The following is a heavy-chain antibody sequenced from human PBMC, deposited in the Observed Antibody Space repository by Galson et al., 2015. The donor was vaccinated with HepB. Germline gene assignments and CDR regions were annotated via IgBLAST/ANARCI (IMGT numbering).Heavy chain of an antibody. V-gene: IGHV1-3*01. J-gene: IGHJ5*02. CDR2: INAGNGNT. CDR3: ARGMTTMMGDWLDP. D-gene: IGHD3-16*01. Sequence: SVKVSCKASGYTFTSYAMHWVRQAPGQRLEWMGWINAGNGNTKYSQKFQDRVTITRDTSASTAYMELSSLRSEDTAVYYCARGMTTMMGDWLDPWGQGTLVTVSS. CDR1: GYTFTSYA.